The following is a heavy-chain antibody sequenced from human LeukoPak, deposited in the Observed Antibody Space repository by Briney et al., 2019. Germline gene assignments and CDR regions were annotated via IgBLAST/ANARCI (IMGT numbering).Heavy chain of an antibody. CDR1: GFTFSSYS. CDR2: IWYDGSNK. J-gene: IGHJ4*02. D-gene: IGHD6-6*01. CDR3: AKGSSIAARLIDY. V-gene: IGHV3-33*08. Sequence: PGGSLRLSCAASGFTFSSYSMNWVRQAPGKGLEWVAVIWYDGSNKYYADSVKGRFTISRDNSKNTLYLQMNSLRAEDTAVYYCAKGSSIAARLIDYWGQGTLVTVSS.